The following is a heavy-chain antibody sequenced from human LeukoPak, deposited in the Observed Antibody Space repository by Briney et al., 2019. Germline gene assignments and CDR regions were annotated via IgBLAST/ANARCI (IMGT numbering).Heavy chain of an antibody. Sequence: GGPLRLSCGPSGFFLSLYDMHGPRQAPEKGLEGVAFIQYDGHEKYYGDSVRARFNISRDNSKNIVSLQMNRLRAEDMDVYYCAREMTTPDDAFDIWGQGTMVIVSS. D-gene: IGHD4-11*01. CDR1: GFFLSLYD. CDR3: AREMTTPDDAFDI. V-gene: IGHV3-30*02. CDR2: IQYDGHEK. J-gene: IGHJ3*02.